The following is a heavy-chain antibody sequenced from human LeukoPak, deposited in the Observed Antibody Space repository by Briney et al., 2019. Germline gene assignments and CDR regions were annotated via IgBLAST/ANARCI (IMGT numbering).Heavy chain of an antibody. D-gene: IGHD6-19*01. CDR3: ARDRDSSGWYLYYYYYGMDV. V-gene: IGHV3-21*01. CDR2: ISSGSGYI. CDR1: GFTFSSYS. J-gene: IGHJ6*02. Sequence: GGSLRLSCAPSGFTFSSYSMSWVRQAPGKGLEWVSSISSGSGYIYYADSVKGRFTISRDNAKNSLYLQMNSLRAEDTAVYYCARDRDSSGWYLYYYYYGMDVWGQGTTVTVSS.